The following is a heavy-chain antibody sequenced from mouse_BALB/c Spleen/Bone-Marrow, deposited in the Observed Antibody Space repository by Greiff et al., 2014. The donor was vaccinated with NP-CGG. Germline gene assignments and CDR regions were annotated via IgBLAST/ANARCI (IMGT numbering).Heavy chain of an antibody. V-gene: IGHV1-80*01. CDR2: IYPGDGDT. J-gene: IGHJ3*01. D-gene: IGHD1-1*01. Sequence: VQLQQSGAELVRPGSSVKISCKASGYAFSSYWMNWVKQRPGQGLEWIGQIYPGDGDTNYNGKFKGKATLTADKSSSTAYMQLSSLTSEDYAVYFCAREDGSSPFAYWGQGTLVTVSA. CDR3: AREDGSSPFAY. CDR1: GYAFSSYW.